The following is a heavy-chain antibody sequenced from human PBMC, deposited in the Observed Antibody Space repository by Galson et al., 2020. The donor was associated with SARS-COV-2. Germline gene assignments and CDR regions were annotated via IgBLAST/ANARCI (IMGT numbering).Heavy chain of an antibody. CDR1: GGSISSSGYF. D-gene: IGHD3-3*01. CDR2: IYYSGST. J-gene: IGHJ5*02. Sequence: ETSETLSLTCTVSGGSISSSGYFWGWIRQPPGKGLEYIGSIYYSGSTYYNPSLKSRVTISVDTSKNQFSLRLSSVTAADTAVYYCARQREYYDFWSGNPNWFDPWGQGTLVTVSA. CDR3: ARQREYYDFWSGNPNWFDP. V-gene: IGHV4-39*01.